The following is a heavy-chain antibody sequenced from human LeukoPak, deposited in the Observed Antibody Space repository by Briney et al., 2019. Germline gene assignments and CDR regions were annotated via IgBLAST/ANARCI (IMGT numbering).Heavy chain of an antibody. Sequence: GGSLRLSCAASGFTLSSFWMSWVRQAPGKGLEWVASMNQDGSEKNYMDSVQGRFTISRDNAKNSLYLQMNSLRAEDTAVYYCARDYGGSSPFDYWGQGTLVTVSS. D-gene: IGHD4-23*01. CDR2: MNQDGSEK. V-gene: IGHV3-7*01. CDR3: ARDYGGSSPFDY. CDR1: GFTLSSFW. J-gene: IGHJ4*02.